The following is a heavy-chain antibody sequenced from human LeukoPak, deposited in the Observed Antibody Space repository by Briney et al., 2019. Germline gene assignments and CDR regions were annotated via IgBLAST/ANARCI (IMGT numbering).Heavy chain of an antibody. Sequence: GGSLRLSCGASGFTFCSYWMHWVRQAPGEGLVWVSRINSDGSSTSYADSVKGRFTISRDNAKNTLYLQMNSLRAEDTAVYYCARPRYYYYMDVWGKGTTVTVSS. CDR2: INSDGSST. D-gene: IGHD3-9*01. V-gene: IGHV3-74*01. J-gene: IGHJ6*03. CDR3: ARPRYYYYMDV. CDR1: GFTFCSYW.